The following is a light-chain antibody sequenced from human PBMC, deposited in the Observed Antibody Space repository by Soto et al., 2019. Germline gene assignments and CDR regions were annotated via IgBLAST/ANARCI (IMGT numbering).Light chain of an antibody. CDR3: SSSTSSSTLYV. CDR2: DVS. CDR1: SSDDGGYNY. J-gene: IGLJ1*01. Sequence: QSALTQPASVSGSPGQSINISCTGTSSDDGGYNYVSWYQQHPGKAPKLMIYDVSNRPSGVSNRFSGSKSGNTASLTISGLQAEDEADYYCSSSTSSSTLYVFGTGTKVTVL. V-gene: IGLV2-14*01.